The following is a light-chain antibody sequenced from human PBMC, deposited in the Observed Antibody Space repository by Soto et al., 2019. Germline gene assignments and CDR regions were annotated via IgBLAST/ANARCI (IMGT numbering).Light chain of an antibody. CDR3: QQSYSTS. CDR2: AAS. V-gene: IGKV1-39*01. Sequence: DIQMTQSPSSLSASVGDRVIITCRASQSISSYLNWYQQKPGKAPKLLIYAASSLQSGVPSRFSGSGSGTDFTLTISSLQPEDFATYYCQQSYSTSFGQGTKVEIK. J-gene: IGKJ1*01. CDR1: QSISSY.